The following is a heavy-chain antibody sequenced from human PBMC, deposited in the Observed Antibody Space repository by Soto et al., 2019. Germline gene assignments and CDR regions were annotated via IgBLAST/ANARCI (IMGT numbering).Heavy chain of an antibody. CDR2: IIPILGIA. D-gene: IGHD1-26*01. Sequence: QVQLVQSGAEVKKPGSSVKVSCKASGGTFSSYTISWVRQAPGQGLEWMGRIIPILGIANYAQKFQGRVTITADKSTSAADMELSSLKSEDTAVYYCAKWEGRLSAFDIWGQGTMVPVSS. CDR1: GGTFSSYT. V-gene: IGHV1-69*02. CDR3: AKWEGRLSAFDI. J-gene: IGHJ3*02.